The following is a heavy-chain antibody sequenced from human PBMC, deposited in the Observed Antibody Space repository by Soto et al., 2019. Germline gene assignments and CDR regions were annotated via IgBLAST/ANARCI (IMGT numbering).Heavy chain of an antibody. J-gene: IGHJ6*03. V-gene: IGHV4-59*01. CDR3: ARVLREANLELGYYYYYMDV. D-gene: IGHD1-7*01. Sequence: PSETLSLTCTVSGGSISSYYWSWIRQPPGKGLEWIGYIYYSGSTNYNPSLKSRVTISVDTSKNQFSLKLSSVTAADTAVYYCARVLREANLELGYYYYYMDVCGKGTTVTVSS. CDR2: IYYSGST. CDR1: GGSISSYY.